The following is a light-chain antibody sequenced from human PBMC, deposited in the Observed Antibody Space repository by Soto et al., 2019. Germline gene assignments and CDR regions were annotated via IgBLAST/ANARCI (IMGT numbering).Light chain of an antibody. J-gene: IGKJ5*01. V-gene: IGKV1-33*01. CDR3: QQYHNLIT. CDR2: DAS. CDR1: QDIINS. Sequence: DIQMTQSPASLSASVGDRVTITCQASQDIINSLNWYQQKPGTAPKLLIYDASNLETGVASRFSGSGSGTDFTLTISSLQPEDIATYYCQQYHNLITFGQGTRLEIK.